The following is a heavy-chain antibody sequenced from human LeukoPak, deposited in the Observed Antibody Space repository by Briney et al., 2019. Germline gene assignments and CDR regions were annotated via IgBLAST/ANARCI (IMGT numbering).Heavy chain of an antibody. CDR3: ARSNCSSTSCYTGWLRDDAFDI. Sequence: PSETLSLTCTVSGGSISSSSYYWGWIRQPLGKGLEWIGSIYYSGSTYYNPSLKSRVTISVDTSKNQFSLKLSSVTAADTAVYYCARSNCSSTSCYTGWLRDDAFDIWGQGTMVTVSS. CDR1: GGSISSSSYY. V-gene: IGHV4-39*01. J-gene: IGHJ3*02. D-gene: IGHD2-2*02. CDR2: IYYSGST.